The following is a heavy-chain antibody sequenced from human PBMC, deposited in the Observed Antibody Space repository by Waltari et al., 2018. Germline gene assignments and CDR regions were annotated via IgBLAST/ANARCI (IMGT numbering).Heavy chain of an antibody. V-gene: IGHV1-69*04. D-gene: IGHD1-26*01. J-gene: IGHJ4*02. CDR2: IIPILGIA. Sequence: QVQLVQSGAEVKKPGSSVKVSCKTSGGTFSSYAISWVRQAPGQGLEWMGGIIPILGIANYAQKFQGRVTITADESTSTAYMELSSLRSEDTAVYYCARGGVGADYFDYWGQGTLVTVSS. CDR1: GGTFSSYA. CDR3: ARGGVGADYFDY.